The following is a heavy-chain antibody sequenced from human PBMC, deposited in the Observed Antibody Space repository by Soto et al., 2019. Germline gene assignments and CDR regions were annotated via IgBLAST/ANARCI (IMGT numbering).Heavy chain of an antibody. D-gene: IGHD6-13*01. CDR1: GFTFIRYG. J-gene: IGHJ4*02. Sequence: GGSLRLSCAASGFTFIRYGMHWVLQAPGKGLEWVAVIWYDGSNKYYADSVKGRFTISRDNSKKTVYLQMNSLRAEDTAVYYCARDHIALDYWGQGTQVTVSS. V-gene: IGHV3-33*01. CDR3: ARDHIALDY. CDR2: IWYDGSNK.